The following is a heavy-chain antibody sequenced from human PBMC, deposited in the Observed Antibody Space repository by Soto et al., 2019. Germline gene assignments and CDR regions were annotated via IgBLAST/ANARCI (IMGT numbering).Heavy chain of an antibody. CDR3: AAGQAPPYYYYGMDV. Sequence: SVKVSCKASGGTFSSYTISWVRQAPGQGLEWMGRIIPILGIANYAQKFQGRVTITADKSTSTAYMELSSLRSEDTAVYYCAAGQAPPYYYYGMDVWGQGTTVTVSS. V-gene: IGHV1-69*02. CDR1: GGTFSSYT. J-gene: IGHJ6*02. CDR2: IIPILGIA.